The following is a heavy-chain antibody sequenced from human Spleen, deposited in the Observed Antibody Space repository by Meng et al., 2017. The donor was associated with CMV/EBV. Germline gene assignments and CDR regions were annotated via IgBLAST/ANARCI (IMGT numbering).Heavy chain of an antibody. Sequence: SGGTFSIYTISWVRQAPGQGLEWMGRIIPILGIANYAQKFQGRVTITADKSTSTAYMELSSLRSEDTAVYYCARTILDYSNSPMDYWGQGTLVTVSS. V-gene: IGHV1-69*02. D-gene: IGHD4-11*01. CDR1: GGTFSIYT. CDR2: IIPILGIA. J-gene: IGHJ4*02. CDR3: ARTILDYSNSPMDY.